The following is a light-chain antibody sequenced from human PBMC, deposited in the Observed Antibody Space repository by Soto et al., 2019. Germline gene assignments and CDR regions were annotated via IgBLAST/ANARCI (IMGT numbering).Light chain of an antibody. Sequence: ETVMTHSPATLSMSPGERATLSCRASQSLNSDLAWYQQKPGQAPRLLIYGASTRATGIPGRFSGSGSGTEFTLTISSLQSEDFAFYYCQQYNSWPLTFGGGTKVDIK. CDR2: GAS. J-gene: IGKJ4*01. V-gene: IGKV3-15*01. CDR1: QSLNSD. CDR3: QQYNSWPLT.